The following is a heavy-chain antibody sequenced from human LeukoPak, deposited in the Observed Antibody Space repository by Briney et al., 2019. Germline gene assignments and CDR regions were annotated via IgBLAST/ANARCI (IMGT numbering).Heavy chain of an antibody. CDR1: GYTFTNYG. CDR3: ARDRVTTNPPYFDS. CDR2: INLNSGGT. J-gene: IGHJ4*02. Sequence: SVSFSCKASGYTFTNYGISWVRRAPGQGLEWMGWINLNSGGTNYTQNFQGRITMTRDTSITTAYMELSRLTSDDTAVYYCARDRVTTNPPYFDSWGEGTLVTVSS. V-gene: IGHV1-2*02. D-gene: IGHD4-17*01.